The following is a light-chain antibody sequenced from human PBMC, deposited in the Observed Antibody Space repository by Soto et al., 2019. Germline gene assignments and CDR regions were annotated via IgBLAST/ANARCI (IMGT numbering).Light chain of an antibody. Sequence: QSVLTQPPSASGTPGQSDTISCSGSSSNIGSNTVNWYQQLPTTAPKLLIYADDQRPSGVPERFSGSKSGTSASLAISGLQSEDEADYYCAAWDDNLNSPVSGTGTKVTVL. V-gene: IGLV1-44*01. CDR3: AAWDDNLNSPV. J-gene: IGLJ1*01. CDR1: SSNIGSNT. CDR2: ADD.